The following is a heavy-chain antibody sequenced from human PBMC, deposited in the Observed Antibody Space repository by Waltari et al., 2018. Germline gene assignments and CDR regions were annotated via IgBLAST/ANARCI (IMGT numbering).Heavy chain of an antibody. Sequence: QLQLVQSAVHVQKPAASVKVSCKASGASVHHFRTTWLRQAPGQGPEWLGWISVYDGITDYAQKVQGRVTLTTDSSTTTAYLELRSLRSDDTAVYYCARDLGLGELINTFDVWGQGTMVTVSS. J-gene: IGHJ3*01. CDR1: GASVHHFR. CDR3: ARDLGLGELINTFDV. V-gene: IGHV1-18*01. CDR2: ISVYDGIT. D-gene: IGHD3-16*01.